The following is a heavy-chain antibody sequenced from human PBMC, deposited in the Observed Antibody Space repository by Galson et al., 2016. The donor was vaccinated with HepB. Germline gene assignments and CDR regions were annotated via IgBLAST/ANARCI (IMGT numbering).Heavy chain of an antibody. J-gene: IGHJ6*02. V-gene: IGHV3-53*01. Sequence: SLRLSCAASGFTVSSSYMNWVRRAPGKGLEWVSVIYSGGTAYFADSGGSTYYAYADSVKGRSTISRDNSKNTLYLQMNSLRTEDTAVYYCARVPGYYYGTDVWGQGTTVTVSS. CDR1: GFTVSSSY. CDR3: ARVPGYYYGTDV. CDR2: IYSGGTA.